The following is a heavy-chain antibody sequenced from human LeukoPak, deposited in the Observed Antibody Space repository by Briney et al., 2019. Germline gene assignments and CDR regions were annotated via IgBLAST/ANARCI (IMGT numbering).Heavy chain of an antibody. J-gene: IGHJ4*02. Sequence: GGSLRLSCAASGFTFSSYWMHWVRQAPGKGLVWVSRINTDGSSTYYADSVKGRFTISRDNAKNTLYLQMNSLRDEDTAVYYCATRKSTGSFDYWGQGTLVTVSS. V-gene: IGHV3-74*01. CDR2: INTDGSST. CDR1: GFTFSSYW. CDR3: ATRKSTGSFDY. D-gene: IGHD7-27*01.